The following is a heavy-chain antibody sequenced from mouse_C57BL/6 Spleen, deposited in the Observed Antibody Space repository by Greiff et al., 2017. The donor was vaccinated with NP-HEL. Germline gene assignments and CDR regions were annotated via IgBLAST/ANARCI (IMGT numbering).Heavy chain of an antibody. CDR3: VRTYDYDERVYAMDY. V-gene: IGHV10-1*01. J-gene: IGHJ4*01. CDR2: IRSKSNNYAT. D-gene: IGHD2-4*01. CDR1: GFSFNTYA. Sequence: GGGLVQPKGSLKLSCAASGFSFNTYAMNWVRQAPGKGLEWVARIRSKSNNYATYYADSVKDRFTISRDDSESMLYLQMNNLKTEDTAMYYCVRTYDYDERVYAMDYWGQGTSVTVSS.